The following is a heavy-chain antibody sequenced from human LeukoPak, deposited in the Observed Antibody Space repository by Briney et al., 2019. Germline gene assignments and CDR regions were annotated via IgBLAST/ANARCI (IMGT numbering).Heavy chain of an antibody. CDR2: VSSDGSIK. J-gene: IGHJ6*02. Sequence: GGSLRLSCAASGLTFSSYSMHWVRQAPGKGLDWVAIVSSDGSIKYYADSVKGRFTISRDNSKNTLYLQMNSLRVEDTAVYYCARDTYGMDVWGQGTTVTVSS. V-gene: IGHV3-30-3*01. CDR1: GLTFSSYS. CDR3: ARDTYGMDV.